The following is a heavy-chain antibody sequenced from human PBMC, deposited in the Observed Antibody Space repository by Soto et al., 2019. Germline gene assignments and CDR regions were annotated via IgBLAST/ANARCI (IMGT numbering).Heavy chain of an antibody. D-gene: IGHD3-3*01. J-gene: IGHJ6*02. CDR3: ARELLRFLGWPYARSYYYYGMDV. V-gene: IGHV3-30-3*01. CDR1: GFTFSSYA. CDR2: ISYDGSNK. Sequence: GGSLRLSCAASGFTFSSYAMHWVRQAPGKGLEWVAVISYDGSNKYYADSVKGRFTISRDNSKNTLYLQMNSLRAEDTAVYYCARELLRFLGWPYARSYYYYGMDVWGQGTMVTVSS.